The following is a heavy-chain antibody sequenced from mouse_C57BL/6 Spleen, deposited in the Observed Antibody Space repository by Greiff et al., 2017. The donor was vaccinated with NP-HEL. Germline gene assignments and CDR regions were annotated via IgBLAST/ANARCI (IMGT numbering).Heavy chain of an antibody. CDR2: IYPGDGDT. V-gene: IGHV1-82*01. Sequence: VQLQQSGPELVKPGASVKLSCKASGYTFTSYWMNWVKQRPGQGLEWIGRIYPGDGDTKYNGKFKGKATLTADKSSSTAYMQLSSLTSEDSAVYFCARRGFDYWGQGTTLTVSS. CDR1: GYTFTSYW. CDR3: ARRGFDY. J-gene: IGHJ2*01.